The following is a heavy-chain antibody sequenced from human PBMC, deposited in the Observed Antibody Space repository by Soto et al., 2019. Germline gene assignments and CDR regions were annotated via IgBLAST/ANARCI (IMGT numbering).Heavy chain of an antibody. CDR1: GGSFSSGGYY. Sequence: QVQLQQSGPGLVKPSQTLSLTCTVSGGSFSSGGYYWNWIRQHPGKGLEWIGYIYYSGSTYYNPSLKSRVTXSXXXSXXQFSLKLSSVTAADTAVYYCARDPSGNSNDWYFDLWGRGTLVTVSS. CDR2: IYYSGST. J-gene: IGHJ2*01. CDR3: ARDPSGNSNDWYFDL. D-gene: IGHD2-21*02. V-gene: IGHV4-31*03.